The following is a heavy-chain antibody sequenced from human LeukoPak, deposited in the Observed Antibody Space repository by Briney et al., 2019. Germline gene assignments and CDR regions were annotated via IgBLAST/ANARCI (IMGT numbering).Heavy chain of an antibody. CDR1: GFTFSSYD. CDR2: IGTAGDT. V-gene: IGHV3-13*04. D-gene: IGHD3-10*01. Sequence: GGSLRLSCAASGFTFSSYDMHWVRQATGKGLEWVSAIGTAGDTYYPGSVKGRFTISRENAKNSLYLQMNSLRAGDTAVYYCARALGSGSYYNVIYYYGMDVWGRGTTVTVSS. CDR3: ARALGSGSYYNVIYYYGMDV. J-gene: IGHJ6*02.